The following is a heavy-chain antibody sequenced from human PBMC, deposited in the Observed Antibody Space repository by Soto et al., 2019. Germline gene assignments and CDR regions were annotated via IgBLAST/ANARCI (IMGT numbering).Heavy chain of an antibody. CDR1: GGTFSSYA. Sequence: GASVKVSCKASGGTFSSYAISWVRQAPGQGLEWMGWISAYFGNTNYAQKLQGRVTMTTDTSTSTAYMELRSLRSDDTAVYYCARDVVGAIADMDVWGKGTTVTVSS. CDR2: ISAYFGNT. D-gene: IGHD2-21*01. CDR3: ARDVVGAIADMDV. J-gene: IGHJ6*03. V-gene: IGHV1-18*01.